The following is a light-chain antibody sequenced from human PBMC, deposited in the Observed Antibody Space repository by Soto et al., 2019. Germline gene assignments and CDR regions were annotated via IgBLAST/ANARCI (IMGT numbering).Light chain of an antibody. J-gene: IGLJ1*01. V-gene: IGLV1-47*01. CDR3: AAWDDTVRSYV. Sequence: QSVLTQPPSVSGTPGQRVTISCSGGISNIGTNYVHWFQQLPGTAPKVLSNRDNQRPSGVPDRFSGSKSGTSASLAISGLQSEDEAEYYCAAWDDTVRSYVFGTGTKVIVL. CDR2: RDN. CDR1: ISNIGTNY.